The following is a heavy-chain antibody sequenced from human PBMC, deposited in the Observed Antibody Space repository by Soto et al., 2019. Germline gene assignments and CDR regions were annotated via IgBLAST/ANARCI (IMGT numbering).Heavy chain of an antibody. J-gene: IGHJ4*02. CDR3: ASRYDSSDY. CDR2: IIPILGIA. D-gene: IGHD3-22*01. V-gene: IGHV1-69*02. CDR1: GGTFSSYT. Sequence: QVQLVQSGAEVKKPGSSVKVYCKASGGTFSSYTISWVRQAAGQGLEWMGRIIPILGIANYSQKCQSRVTITADKSTSTAYMDLSSLSSEDTAVYYRASRYDSSDYWGQGFLVTVSS.